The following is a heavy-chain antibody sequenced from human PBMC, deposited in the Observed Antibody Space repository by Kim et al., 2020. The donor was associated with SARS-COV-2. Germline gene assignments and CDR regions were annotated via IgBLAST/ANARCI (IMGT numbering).Heavy chain of an antibody. V-gene: IGHV4-31*03. D-gene: IGHD6-19*01. CDR1: GGSISSGGYY. Sequence: SETLSLTCTVSGGSISSGGYYWSWIRQHPGKGLEWIGYIYYSGSTYYNPSLKSRVTISVDTSKNQFSLKLISVTAADTAVYYCARARGWSSSGWPYYFDYWGQGTLVTVSS. J-gene: IGHJ4*02. CDR3: ARARGWSSSGWPYYFDY. CDR2: IYYSGST.